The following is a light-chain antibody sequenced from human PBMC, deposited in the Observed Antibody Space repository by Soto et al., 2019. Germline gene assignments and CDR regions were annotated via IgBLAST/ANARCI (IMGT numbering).Light chain of an antibody. Sequence: DIQMTQSPSSLSAFLGDRVTITCRASQGISDYLVWYQQKPGKVPKLLIYAASTLQSGVPPRFSGTGSGTDFTLTISSLQPEDVATYYCQNYYSAAFTFGPGTKVDIK. CDR1: QGISDY. V-gene: IGKV1-27*01. J-gene: IGKJ3*01. CDR3: QNYYSAAFT. CDR2: AAS.